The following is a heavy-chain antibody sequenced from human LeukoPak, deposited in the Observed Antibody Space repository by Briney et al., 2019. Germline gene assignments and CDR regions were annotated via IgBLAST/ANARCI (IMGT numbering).Heavy chain of an antibody. Sequence: GRSLRLSCAASGFTFSSYAMHWVRQAPGKGLEWVAVISYDGSNKYYADSVKGRFTISRDNSKNTLYLQMNSLRAEDTAVYYCAIGSHYYDSSGQGGYWGQGTLVTVSS. CDR2: ISYDGSNK. CDR3: AIGSHYYDSSGQGGY. D-gene: IGHD3-22*01. CDR1: GFTFSSYA. J-gene: IGHJ4*02. V-gene: IGHV3-30*04.